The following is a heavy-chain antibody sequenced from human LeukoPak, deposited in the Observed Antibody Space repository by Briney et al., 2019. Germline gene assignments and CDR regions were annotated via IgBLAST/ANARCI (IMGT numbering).Heavy chain of an antibody. CDR2: ISSSSSYI. D-gene: IGHD4-17*01. CDR3: ARGRDGDYVPDY. Sequence: KTGGSLRLSCAASGFTVSSNYMSWVRQAPGKGLEWVSSISSSSSYIYYADSVKGRFTISRDNAKNSLYLQMNSLRAEDTAVYYCARGRDGDYVPDYWGQGTLVTVSS. J-gene: IGHJ4*02. V-gene: IGHV3-21*01. CDR1: GFTVSSNY.